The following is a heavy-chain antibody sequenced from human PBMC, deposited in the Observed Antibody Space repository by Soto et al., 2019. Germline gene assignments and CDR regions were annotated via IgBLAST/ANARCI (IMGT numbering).Heavy chain of an antibody. D-gene: IGHD3-3*01. CDR1: GFTFSSYG. CDR2: ISYDGSNK. CDR3: PQDQIRFLEWLLTDYFDY. J-gene: IGHJ4*02. Sequence: QVQLVESGGGVVQPGRSLRLSCAASGFTFSSYGMHWVRQAPGKGLEWVAVISYDGSNKYYADSVKGRFTISRDNSKNTLNLQLNSLIAEDRAVYYCPQDQIRFLEWLLTDYFDYWGQGTLVTVSS. V-gene: IGHV3-30*18.